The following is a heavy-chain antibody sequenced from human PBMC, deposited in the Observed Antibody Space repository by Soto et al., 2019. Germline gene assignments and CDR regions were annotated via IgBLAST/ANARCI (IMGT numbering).Heavy chain of an antibody. CDR3: ARDLNIVVVPAAPGYWFAP. J-gene: IGHJ5*02. CDR2: ISAYNGNT. D-gene: IGHD2-2*01. CDR1: GYTFTSYG. V-gene: IGHV1-18*01. Sequence: GASVKVSCKASGYTFTSYGISWVRQAPGQGLEWMGWISAYNGNTNYAQKLQGRVTMTTDTSTSTAYMELRSLRSDDTAVYYCARDLNIVVVPAAPGYWFAPWGQGTLVTVSS.